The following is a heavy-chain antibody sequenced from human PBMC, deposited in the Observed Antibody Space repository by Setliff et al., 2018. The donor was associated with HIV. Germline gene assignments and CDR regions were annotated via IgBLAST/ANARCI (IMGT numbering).Heavy chain of an antibody. J-gene: IGHJ6*03. CDR3: ARVSCSSWYSIPRYYYYSMDV. CDR1: GGSFRSYC. CDR2: IQHSGRI. V-gene: IGHV4-34*01. D-gene: IGHD6-13*01. Sequence: SETLSRTCAVYGGSFRSYCWSWIRQPPGKGLEWIGEIQHSGRINYNPSLRSRVTTSVDTSKNQFSLRLRSVTAADTAVYYCARVSCSSWYSIPRYYYYSMDVWGDGTTVTVSS.